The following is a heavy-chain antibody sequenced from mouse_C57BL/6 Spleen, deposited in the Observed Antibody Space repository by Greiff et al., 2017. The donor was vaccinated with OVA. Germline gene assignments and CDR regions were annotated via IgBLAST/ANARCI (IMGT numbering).Heavy chain of an antibody. CDR2: IYPRDGST. J-gene: IGHJ4*01. CDR1: GYTFTSYD. V-gene: IGHV1-85*01. Sequence: QVQLKESGPELVKPGDSVKLSCKASGYTFTSYDINWVKQRPGQGLEWIGWIYPRDGSTKYNEKFKGKATLTVDTSSSTAYMERHSLPSEDSAVMFCARNGVSQGISGRYAMDYWGQGTSVTVSS. D-gene: IGHD1-1*01. CDR3: ARNGVSQGISGRYAMDY.